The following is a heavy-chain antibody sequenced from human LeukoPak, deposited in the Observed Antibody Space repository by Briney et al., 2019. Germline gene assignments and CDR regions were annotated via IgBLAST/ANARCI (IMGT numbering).Heavy chain of an antibody. CDR2: ISNSGNTI. V-gene: IGHV3-48*03. CDR3: DTRPRY. J-gene: IGHJ4*02. Sequence: PGGSLRLSCVGSGLTFSGYDMNWVRQAPGKGLEWISYISNSGNTIYYADSVKGRFTISRDNAKNSLYLQMNSLRAEDTAVYYCDTRPRYWGQGTLVTVSS. D-gene: IGHD2-2*01. CDR1: GLTFSGYD.